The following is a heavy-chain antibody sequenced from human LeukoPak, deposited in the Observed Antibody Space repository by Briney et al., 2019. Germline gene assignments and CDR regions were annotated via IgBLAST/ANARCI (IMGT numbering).Heavy chain of an antibody. CDR1: GGSISSSSYY. V-gene: IGHV4-39*01. CDR3: ARHRGAARDPLFD. J-gene: IGHJ4*02. CDR2: IYYSGST. D-gene: IGHD6-6*01. Sequence: KTSETLSLTXTVSGGSISSSSYYWGWIRQPPGKGLEWIGSIYYSGSTYYNPSLKSRVTISVDTSKNQFSLKLSSVTAADTAVYYCARHRGAARDPLFDWGQGTLVTVSS.